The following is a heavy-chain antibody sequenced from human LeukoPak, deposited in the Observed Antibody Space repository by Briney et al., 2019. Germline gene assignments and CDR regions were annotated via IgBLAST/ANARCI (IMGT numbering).Heavy chain of an antibody. CDR2: ILYDGSSK. CDR3: ARVNYGDYGTDWYFDL. CDR1: GFTFS. Sequence: GGSLRLSCAASGFTFSMHWVRQAPGKGLEWVAVILYDGSSKYYADSVKGRFTISRDNSKNTLYLQMNSLRAEDTAVHYCARVNYGDYGTDWYFDLWGRGTLVTVSS. V-gene: IGHV3-30*01. J-gene: IGHJ2*01. D-gene: IGHD4-17*01.